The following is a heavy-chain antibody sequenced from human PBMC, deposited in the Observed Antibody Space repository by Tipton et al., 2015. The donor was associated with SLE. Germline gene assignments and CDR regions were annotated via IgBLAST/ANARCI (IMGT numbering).Heavy chain of an antibody. J-gene: IGHJ2*01. Sequence: QSGAEVKNPGASVKVSCRTSGYTFPNYGISWVRQAPGQGLEWMGWITPYGGDTTRPRTYYAQKFQDRVTLTTDTSANTAYMELRGLRSDDTAVDYCARVVGEKFLGYCDLWGRGTLFSVSS. CDR1: GYTFPNYG. CDR2: ITPYGGDT. CDR3: ARVVGEKFLGYCDL. V-gene: IGHV1-18*01. D-gene: IGHD1-26*01.